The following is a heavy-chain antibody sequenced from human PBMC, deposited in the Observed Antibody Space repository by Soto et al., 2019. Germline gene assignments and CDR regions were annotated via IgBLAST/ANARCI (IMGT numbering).Heavy chain of an antibody. CDR1: GGSFSGYY. Sequence: QVQLQQWGAGLLKPSETLSLTCAVYGGSFSGYYWSWIRQPPGKGLEWIGEINHSGSTNYNPSLKSRVTISVDTSKNQFSLKLSSVTAADTAVYYCARGGEGELSHFDYWGQGTLVTVSS. J-gene: IGHJ4*02. D-gene: IGHD3-16*02. CDR3: ARGGEGELSHFDY. V-gene: IGHV4-34*01. CDR2: INHSGST.